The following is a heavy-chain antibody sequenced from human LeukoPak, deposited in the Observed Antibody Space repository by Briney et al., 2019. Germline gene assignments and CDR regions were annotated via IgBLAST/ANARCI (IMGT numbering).Heavy chain of an antibody. CDR3: AREPPPRITMVRGAILN. D-gene: IGHD3-10*01. CDR2: ISSSSSYI. Sequence: GGSLRLSCAPSGFTFSSYSMNWVRQAPGKGLEWVSSISSSSSYIYYADSVKRRFTISRDNAKNSLYLQMNSLRAEDTAVYYCAREPPPRITMVRGAILNWGQGTLVTV. V-gene: IGHV3-21*01. J-gene: IGHJ4*02. CDR1: GFTFSSYS.